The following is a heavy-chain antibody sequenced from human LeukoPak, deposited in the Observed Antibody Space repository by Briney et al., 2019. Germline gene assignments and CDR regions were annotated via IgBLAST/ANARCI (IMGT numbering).Heavy chain of an antibody. CDR3: ARDYPTMVRGVMSQYYYYYYMDV. D-gene: IGHD3-10*01. Sequence: PSETLSLTCIVSGGSISSYYWSWIRQPAGKGLEWIGRLYSSGSTNYNPSLKSRVTMSVDTSKNQFSLKLSSVTAADTAVYYCARDYPTMVRGVMSQYYYYYYMDVWGKGTTVTVSS. CDR1: GGSISSYY. J-gene: IGHJ6*03. CDR2: LYSSGST. V-gene: IGHV4-4*07.